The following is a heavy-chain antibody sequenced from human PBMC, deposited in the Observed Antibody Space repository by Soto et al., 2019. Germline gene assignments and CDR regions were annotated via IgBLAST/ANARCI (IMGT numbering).Heavy chain of an antibody. J-gene: IGHJ4*02. CDR1: GYTFTSYG. CDR3: ARRRNPGYSYGLNDYFDY. D-gene: IGHD5-18*01. V-gene: IGHV1-18*04. CDR2: ISAYNGNT. Sequence: GASVKVSCKASGYTFTSYGISWVRQAPGQGLEWMGWISAYNGNTNYAQKLQGRVTMTTDTSTSTAYMELRNLRSDDTAVYYCARRRNPGYSYGLNDYFDYWGQGTLVTVSS.